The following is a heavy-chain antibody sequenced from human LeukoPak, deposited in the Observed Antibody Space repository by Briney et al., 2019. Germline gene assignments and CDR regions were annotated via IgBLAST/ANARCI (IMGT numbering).Heavy chain of an antibody. D-gene: IGHD3-10*01. Sequence: GESLKISCKGSGYSFTSYWIGWVRQMPGNRLEWMGIIYPGDSDTRYSPSLQGQVTISADKSISTAYLQWSSLKASDTAMYYCARLAYYYGSGFDYWGQGTLVTVSS. CDR1: GYSFTSYW. CDR3: ARLAYYYGSGFDY. J-gene: IGHJ4*02. CDR2: IYPGDSDT. V-gene: IGHV5-51*01.